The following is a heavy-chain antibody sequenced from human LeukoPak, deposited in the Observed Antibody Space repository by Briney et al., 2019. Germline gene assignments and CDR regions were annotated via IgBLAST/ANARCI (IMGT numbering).Heavy chain of an antibody. D-gene: IGHD3-16*01. CDR1: GFTFSSYG. J-gene: IGHJ4*02. CDR3: RSMITFGGL. Sequence: GGSLRLSCAASGFTFSSYGMHWVSQARGKGLEWVAVISYDGSNKYYADSVKGRFTISRDNSKNTLYLQMNSLRAEDTAVYYCRSMITFGGLWGQGTLVTVSS. V-gene: IGHV3-30*03. CDR2: ISYDGSNK.